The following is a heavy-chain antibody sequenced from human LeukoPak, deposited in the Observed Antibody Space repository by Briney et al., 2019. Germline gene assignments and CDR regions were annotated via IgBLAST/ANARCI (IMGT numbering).Heavy chain of an antibody. CDR2: IYYSGST. D-gene: IGHD6-13*01. CDR3: ARVGPRYSSSPHWFDP. V-gene: IGHV4-39*01. Sequence: PSETLSLTCTVSGGSISSSSYYWGWIRQPPGKGLEWIGSIYYSGSTYYNPSLKSRVTISVDTSKNQFSLKLSSVTAADTAVYYCARVGPRYSSSPHWFDPWGQGTLVTVSS. CDR1: GGSISSSSYY. J-gene: IGHJ5*02.